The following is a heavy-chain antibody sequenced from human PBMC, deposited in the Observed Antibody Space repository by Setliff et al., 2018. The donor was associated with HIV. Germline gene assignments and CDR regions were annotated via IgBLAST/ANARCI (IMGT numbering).Heavy chain of an antibody. CDR2: IYPSDSDT. D-gene: IGHD1-26*01. Sequence: PGESLKISCQVSGYTFSNYWIGWVRQMPGKGLEWMGIIYPSDSDTRYSPSFQGQVTISADKSISTAYLQWSSLKASDTAMYYCGGASGSFDAFDIWGQGTMVTVSS. J-gene: IGHJ3*02. CDR3: GGASGSFDAFDI. CDR1: GYTFSNYW. V-gene: IGHV5-51*01.